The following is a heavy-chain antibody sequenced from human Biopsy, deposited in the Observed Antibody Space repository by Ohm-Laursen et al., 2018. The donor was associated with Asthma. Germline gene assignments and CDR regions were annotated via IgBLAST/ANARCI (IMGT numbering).Heavy chain of an antibody. D-gene: IGHD6-13*01. CDR1: GDSFTYPGYY. V-gene: IGHV4-31*03. CDR3: VRGSSSWHHGPFHYYYGLDV. Sequence: SQTLSLTCSVSGDSFTYPGYYWSWVRQLPGRGLEWIGYIHYSGSAYYNPSLESRVTVSADTSKNQFSLKLTSVPAADTAVYYCVRGSSSWHHGPFHYYYGLDVWGQGTTATVSS. J-gene: IGHJ6*02. CDR2: IHYSGSA.